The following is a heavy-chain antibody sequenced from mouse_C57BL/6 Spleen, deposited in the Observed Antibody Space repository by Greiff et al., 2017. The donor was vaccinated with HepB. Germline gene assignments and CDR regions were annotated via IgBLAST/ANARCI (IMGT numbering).Heavy chain of an antibody. Sequence: QVQLQQPGAELVKPGASVKLSCKASGYTFTSYWMHWVKQRPGRGLEWIGRIDPNSGGTKYNEKFKSKATLTVDKPSRTAYMQLSSLTSEDSAVYYCARTTTVVGRGAYAMDYWGQGTSVTVSS. J-gene: IGHJ4*01. V-gene: IGHV1-72*01. CDR1: GYTFTSYW. CDR3: ARTTTVVGRGAYAMDY. CDR2: IDPNSGGT. D-gene: IGHD1-1*01.